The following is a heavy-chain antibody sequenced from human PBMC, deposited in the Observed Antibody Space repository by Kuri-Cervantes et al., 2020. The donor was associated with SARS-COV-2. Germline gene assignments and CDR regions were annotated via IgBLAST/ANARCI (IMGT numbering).Heavy chain of an antibody. CDR2: FDPEDGET. CDR3: AKDAEQWLVPERNWFDP. CDR1: GYTLTELS. J-gene: IGHJ5*02. Sequence: ALVKVSCKVSGYTLTELSMHWVRQAPGKGLEWMGGFDPEDGETTYAQKFQGRVTMTEDTSTDTAYMELSSLRSEDTAVYYCAKDAEQWLVPERNWFDPWGQGTLVTVSS. D-gene: IGHD6-19*01. V-gene: IGHV1-24*01.